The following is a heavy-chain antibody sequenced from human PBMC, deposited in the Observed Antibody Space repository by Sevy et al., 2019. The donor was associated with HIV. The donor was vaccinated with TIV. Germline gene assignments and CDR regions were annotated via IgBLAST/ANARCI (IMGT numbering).Heavy chain of an antibody. CDR2: IIPTFATV. D-gene: IGHD5-18*01. CDR1: GGSIITQS. V-gene: IGHV1-69*13. J-gene: IGHJ3*01. Sequence: ASVKVSCKASGGSIITQSISWVRQAPGQGLEWMGGIIPTFATVNYAQKFQGRVTITADESTNTAYMELSSLRSEDTAIYYCAKGGYSYGYQALDDWGLGTVVTVSS. CDR3: AKGGYSYGYQALDD.